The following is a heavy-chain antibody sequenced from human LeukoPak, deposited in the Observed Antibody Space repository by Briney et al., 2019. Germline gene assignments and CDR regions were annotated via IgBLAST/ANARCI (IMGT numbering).Heavy chain of an antibody. CDR1: GFTFGSYA. Sequence: GGSLRLSCAASGFTFGSYAMSWVRQAPGKGLEWVSGINWNGGSTGYADSVKGRFTISRDNAKNSLYLQMNSLRAEDTALYYCARVGLLWFGIGAFDIWGQGTMVTVSS. D-gene: IGHD3-10*01. V-gene: IGHV3-20*04. CDR3: ARVGLLWFGIGAFDI. J-gene: IGHJ3*02. CDR2: INWNGGST.